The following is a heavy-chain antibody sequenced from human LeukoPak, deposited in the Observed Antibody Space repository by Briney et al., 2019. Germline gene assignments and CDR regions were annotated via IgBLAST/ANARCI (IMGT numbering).Heavy chain of an antibody. Sequence: PSGTLSLTCAVSGGSISSSNWWSWVRQPPGKGLEWIGSIYYSGSTYYNPSLKTRVTISKDTSKNQFSLKLNSVTAADTAVYYCARGARSSSWYVPYYFDYWGQGTLVTVSS. J-gene: IGHJ4*02. CDR3: ARGARSSSWYVPYYFDY. D-gene: IGHD6-13*01. CDR2: IYYSGST. CDR1: GGSISSSNW. V-gene: IGHV4-4*02.